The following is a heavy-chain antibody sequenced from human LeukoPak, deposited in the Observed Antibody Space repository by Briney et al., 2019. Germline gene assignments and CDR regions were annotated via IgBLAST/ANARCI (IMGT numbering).Heavy chain of an antibody. CDR1: GGSISSSSNY. D-gene: IGHD1-26*01. J-gene: IGHJ1*01. CDR2: IYYTGST. CDR3: ARTRYSGSQFFQH. Sequence: SETLSLTCTVSGGSISSSSNYWGWVRQPPGKGLEWIGSIYYTGSTYYNPSLKSRVTISVDTSKNQFSLKLTSVTAADTAVYYCARTRYSGSQFFQHWGQGTLVTVSS. V-gene: IGHV4-39*01.